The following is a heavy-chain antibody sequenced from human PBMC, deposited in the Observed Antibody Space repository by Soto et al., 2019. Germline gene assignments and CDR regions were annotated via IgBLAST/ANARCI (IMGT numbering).Heavy chain of an antibody. V-gene: IGHV5-51*01. J-gene: IGHJ6*02. D-gene: IGHD3-16*01. CDR1: GYRXTSYW. CDR2: IYPGDSDT. Sequence: GAALKISCEGSGYRXTSYWISWVRQMPGKGLEWMGIIYPGDSDTRYSPSFQGQVTISADKSISTAYLQWSSLKASDTAMYYCARRGRGIGGYYYGMDVWGQGTTVTVSS. CDR3: ARRGRGIGGYYYGMDV.